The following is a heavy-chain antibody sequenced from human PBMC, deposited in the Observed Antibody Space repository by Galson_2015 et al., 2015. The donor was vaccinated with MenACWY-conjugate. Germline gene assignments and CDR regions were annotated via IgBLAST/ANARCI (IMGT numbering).Heavy chain of an antibody. V-gene: IGHV2-5*02. D-gene: IGHD2-15*01. J-gene: IGHJ4*02. CDR1: GFSLSTSGVG. CDR2: IYWDDDK. CDR3: SRTGATPGDY. Sequence: PALVKPTQTLTLTCTFSGFSLSTSGVGVGWIRQPPGKALEWLALIYWDDDKRYSPSLRSRLTITKDTSKNHVVLTMTNMDPVDTATYDCSRTGATPGDYWGQGTLVTVSS.